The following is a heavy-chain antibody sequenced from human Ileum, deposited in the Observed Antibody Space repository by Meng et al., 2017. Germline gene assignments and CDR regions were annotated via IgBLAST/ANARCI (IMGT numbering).Heavy chain of an antibody. CDR1: GGSVSSNIAA. D-gene: IGHD3-3*01. V-gene: IGHV6-1*01. CDR2: TYYRSKWYS. J-gene: IGHJ4*02. CDR3: ASGSGSLDY. Sequence: QVQLQQSGPGLVKPSQTPSLTCAGSGGSVSSNIAAWNWIRQSPLRGLEWLGRTYYRSKWYSEYAVSVKSRISITPDTSKNQFSLQMNSVTPEDTAVYYCASGSGSLDYWGPGTLVTVSS.